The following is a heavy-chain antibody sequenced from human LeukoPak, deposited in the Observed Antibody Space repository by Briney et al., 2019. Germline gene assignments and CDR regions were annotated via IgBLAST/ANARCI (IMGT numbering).Heavy chain of an antibody. Sequence: GGSLRLSCAASGFTFSSYAMSWVRQAPGKGLEWVSAISGSGGSTYYADSMKGRFTISRDNSKNTLYLQMNSLRAEDTAVYYCAKEYGSGSYYNRAFDIWGQGTMVTVSS. V-gene: IGHV3-23*01. J-gene: IGHJ3*02. CDR1: GFTFSSYA. CDR3: AKEYGSGSYYNRAFDI. CDR2: ISGSGGST. D-gene: IGHD3-10*01.